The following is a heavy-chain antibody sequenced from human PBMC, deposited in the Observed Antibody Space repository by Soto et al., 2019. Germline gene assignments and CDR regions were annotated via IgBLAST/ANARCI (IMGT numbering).Heavy chain of an antibody. V-gene: IGHV3-48*02. CDR2: ISSNSGTI. D-gene: IGHD2-21*01. CDR1: GFTFSSYS. J-gene: IGHJ3*02. CDR3: ARDRCGHDAFDI. Sequence: EVQLVEAGGGLVQPGGSLRLSCPASGFTFSSYSMNWVRQVPGKGLEWGSYISSNSGTIYYADSVKGRFAISRDDAKNSLYLQMSSLRDEDTAVYFCARDRCGHDAFDIWGQGTMVTVSS.